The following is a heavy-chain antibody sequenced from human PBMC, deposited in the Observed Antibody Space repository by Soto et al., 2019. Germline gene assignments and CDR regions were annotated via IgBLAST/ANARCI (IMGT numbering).Heavy chain of an antibody. D-gene: IGHD6-6*01. CDR2: IYYSGST. CDR3: ARVGALEARPFDY. Sequence: EALSVTHPVPGCSISDLYWSWIRQPPGKGLEWIGYIYYSGSTNYNPSLKSRVPISVDTSKNQFSLNLRSMSPADTAVYYCARVGALEARPFDYWGPGTLVTVSS. V-gene: IGHV4-59*11. J-gene: IGHJ4*02. CDR1: GCSISDLY.